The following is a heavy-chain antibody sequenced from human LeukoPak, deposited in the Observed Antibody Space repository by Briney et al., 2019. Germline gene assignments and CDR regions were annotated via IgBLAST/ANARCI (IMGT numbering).Heavy chain of an antibody. Sequence: GGSLRLSCAASGFTFSDYYMSWIRQAPAKGLEWVSNSSRSGSTRYYADSVKGRFTMSRDNAKNSLYLQMNSLRAEDTAVYYCARGPSIAVAGSFDIWGQGTMVTVSS. V-gene: IGHV3-11*04. CDR3: ARGPSIAVAGSFDI. J-gene: IGHJ3*02. CDR2: SSRSGSTR. D-gene: IGHD6-19*01. CDR1: GFTFSDYY.